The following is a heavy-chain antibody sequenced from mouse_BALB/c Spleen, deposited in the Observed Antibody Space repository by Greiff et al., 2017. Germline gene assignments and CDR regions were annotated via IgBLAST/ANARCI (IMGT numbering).Heavy chain of an antibody. D-gene: IGHD2-4*01. CDR3: ARDDYDDAFDD. CDR1: GFTFSSYT. J-gene: IGHJ2*01. Sequence: EVKLMESGGGLVQPGGSLKLSCAASGFTFSSYTMSWVRQTPEKRLEWVAYISNGGGSTYYPDTVKGRFTISGDNATNTLYLQMSSLKSEDTAMYYCARDDYDDAFDDWGEGTTLTVSS. V-gene: IGHV5-12-2*01. CDR2: ISNGGGST.